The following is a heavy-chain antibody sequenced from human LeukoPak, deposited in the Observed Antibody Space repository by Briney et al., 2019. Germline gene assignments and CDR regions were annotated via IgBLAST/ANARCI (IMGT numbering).Heavy chain of an antibody. V-gene: IGHV4-39*07. Sequence: SETLSLTCTVSGGSISSSSYYWGWIRQPPGKGLEWIGSIYYSGSTYYNPSLKSRVTISVDTSKNQFSLKLSSVTAADTAVYYCARVPGYSSGWLDYWGQGTLVTVSS. CDR3: ARVPGYSSGWLDY. D-gene: IGHD6-19*01. CDR2: IYYSGST. CDR1: GGSISSSSYY. J-gene: IGHJ4*02.